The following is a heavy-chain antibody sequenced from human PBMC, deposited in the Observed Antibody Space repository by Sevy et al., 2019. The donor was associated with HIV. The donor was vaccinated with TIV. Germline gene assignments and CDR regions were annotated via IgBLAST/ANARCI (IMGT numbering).Heavy chain of an antibody. Sequence: ASVKVSCKASGYTFTTYYMHWVRQAPGQGLEWMGIIIPSGGSTTYAQKFQSRITMTRDTSTSTAYMELSSLRSEDTAIYYCASGTGVWGQGTLVTVSS. CDR2: IIPSGGST. J-gene: IGHJ4*02. CDR3: ASGTGV. CDR1: GYTFTTYY. D-gene: IGHD1-26*01. V-gene: IGHV1-46*01.